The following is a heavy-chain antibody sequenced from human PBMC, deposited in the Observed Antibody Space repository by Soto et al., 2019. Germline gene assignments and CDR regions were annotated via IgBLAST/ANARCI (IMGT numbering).Heavy chain of an antibody. D-gene: IGHD3-3*01. CDR2: IWYDGSNK. J-gene: IGHJ6*02. CDR1: GFTFSSYG. Sequence: LRLSCAASGFTFSSYGMHWVRQAPGKGLEWVAVIWYDGSNKYYADSVKGRFTISRDNSKNTLYLQMNSLRAEDTAVYYCARDSRSPSYYDFWSGRSFYYYGMDVWGQGTTVTVSS. CDR3: ARDSRSPSYYDFWSGRSFYYYGMDV. V-gene: IGHV3-33*01.